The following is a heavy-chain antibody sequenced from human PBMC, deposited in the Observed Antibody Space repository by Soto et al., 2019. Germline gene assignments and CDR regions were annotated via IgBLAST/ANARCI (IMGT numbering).Heavy chain of an antibody. CDR3: AKNFQAHFWSGYYYPTFDY. Sequence: PSETLSLTXTVSGGSISSYYWSWIRQPPGKGLEWIGYIYYSGSTNYNPSLKSRVTISVDTSKNQFSLKLSSVTAADTAVYYCAKNFQAHFWSGYYYPTFDYWGQGTLVTVSS. D-gene: IGHD3-3*02. V-gene: IGHV4-59*01. CDR2: IYYSGST. J-gene: IGHJ4*02. CDR1: GGSISSYY.